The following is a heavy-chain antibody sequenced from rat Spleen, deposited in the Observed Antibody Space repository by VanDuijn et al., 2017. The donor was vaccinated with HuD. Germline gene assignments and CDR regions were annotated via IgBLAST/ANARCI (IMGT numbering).Heavy chain of an antibody. CDR2: ISYDGSST. CDR3: ARQSAGYGLRDA. J-gene: IGHJ4*01. CDR1: GFTFSDYN. D-gene: IGHD4-1*01. V-gene: IGHV5-7*01. Sequence: EVQLVESGGGLVQPGRSLKLSCAASGFTFSDYNMAWVRQAPKKGLEWVATISYDGSSTYYRDSVKGRFTISRENAKSTLYLQMDSRRSEDTATYSCARQSAGYGLRDAWGQGASVTVSS.